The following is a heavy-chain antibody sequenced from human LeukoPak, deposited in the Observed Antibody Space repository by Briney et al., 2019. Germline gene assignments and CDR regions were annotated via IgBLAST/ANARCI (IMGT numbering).Heavy chain of an antibody. V-gene: IGHV3-21*01. Sequence: GGSLRLSCAASGFTFSIYSMNWVRQAPGKGLEWVSSISSSSSYIYYADSVKGRFTISRDNAKNSLYLQMNSLRAEDTAVYYCARDLSRLTNVDYWGQGTLVTVSS. CDR3: ARDLSRLTNVDY. J-gene: IGHJ4*02. D-gene: IGHD4/OR15-4a*01. CDR2: ISSSSSYI. CDR1: GFTFSIYS.